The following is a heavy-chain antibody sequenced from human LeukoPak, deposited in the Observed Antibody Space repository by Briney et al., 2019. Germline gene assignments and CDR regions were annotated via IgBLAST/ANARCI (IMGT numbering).Heavy chain of an antibody. CDR3: ARSYSSGWEYTWFDP. J-gene: IGHJ5*02. V-gene: IGHV4-38-2*02. CDR1: GYSISTGYY. Sequence: SETLSLTCTVSGYSISTGYYWDWIRQPPGKGLEWIGYIYHSGTFNYNPSLKSRVTMSVDTSKNQFSLNLRPVTVVDTAVYYCARSYSSGWEYTWFDPWGQGTLVTVSS. D-gene: IGHD6-19*01. CDR2: IYHSGTF.